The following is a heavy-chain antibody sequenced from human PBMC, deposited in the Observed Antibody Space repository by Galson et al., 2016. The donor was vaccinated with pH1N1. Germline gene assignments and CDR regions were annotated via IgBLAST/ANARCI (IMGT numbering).Heavy chain of an antibody. CDR3: ARRFFEYLEGRPTDAFDI. J-gene: IGHJ3*02. CDR1: GASVTRGDSY. Sequence: LSLTCTVSGASVTRGDSYCSWIRQPPGKGLEWIGYIDNTGSTYYRSSLKSRITISVDTSRNQFSLRLSSVTAADTAVYYCARRFFEYLEGRPTDAFDIWGPGTMVTVSS. D-gene: IGHD3-3*01. CDR2: IDNTGST. V-gene: IGHV4-31*03.